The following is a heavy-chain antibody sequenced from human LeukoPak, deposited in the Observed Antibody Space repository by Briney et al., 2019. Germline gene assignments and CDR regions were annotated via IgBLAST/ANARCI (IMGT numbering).Heavy chain of an antibody. D-gene: IGHD3-10*01. CDR1: GYTFTSYG. Sequence: ASVKVSCKASGYTFTSYGISWVRQAPGQGLEWLGRVSAYNGKTNYARKLQGRVTMTSDTSTSTVYMDLSLRSDDTAVYYCVRDRGIQFEDTFDYWGQGTLVTVSS. V-gene: IGHV1-18*01. CDR3: VRDRGIQFEDTFDY. CDR2: VSAYNGKT. J-gene: IGHJ4*02.